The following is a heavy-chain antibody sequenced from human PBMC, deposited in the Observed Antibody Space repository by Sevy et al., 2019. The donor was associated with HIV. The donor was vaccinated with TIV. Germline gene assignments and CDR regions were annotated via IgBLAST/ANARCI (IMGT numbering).Heavy chain of an antibody. D-gene: IGHD3-16*01. CDR1: GYTFTTQV. V-gene: IGHV7-4-1*02. CDR3: ARSPYAESREDVRGFAY. CDR2: INTKTGNP. J-gene: IGHJ4*02. Sequence: ASVKVSCRTSGYTFTTQVINLVRQAPGQGLEWMGWINTKTGNPTYAQGFTGRIVFSVDTSVNTAYLQINNLKTADTAVYYCARSPYAESREDVRGFAYWGQRTLVTVSS.